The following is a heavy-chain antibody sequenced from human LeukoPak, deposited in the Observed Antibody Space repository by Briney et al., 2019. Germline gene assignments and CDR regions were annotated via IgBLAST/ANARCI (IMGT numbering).Heavy chain of an antibody. Sequence: GGSLRLSCAASGFTFSSYRMNWVRQAPGKGLEWVSYISSSSRTIYYADSVKGRFTISRDNAKNSLYLQMNSLRAEDTAVYYCARHLSGVTGYSYGRGIDYWGQGTLVTVSS. D-gene: IGHD5-18*01. J-gene: IGHJ4*02. CDR3: ARHLSGVTGYSYGRGIDY. CDR2: ISSSSRTI. CDR1: GFTFSSYR. V-gene: IGHV3-48*01.